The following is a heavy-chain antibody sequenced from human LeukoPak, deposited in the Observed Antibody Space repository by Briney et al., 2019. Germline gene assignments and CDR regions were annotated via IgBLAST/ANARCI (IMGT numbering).Heavy chain of an antibody. V-gene: IGHV3-23*01. CDR3: AKNQYYDFWSGYGGGYFDY. D-gene: IGHD3-3*01. J-gene: IGHJ4*02. Sequence: GGSLRLTCAASGFTFSSYAMSWVRQAPGKGLEWVSAISDSGGSTYYADSVKGRFTISRDNSKNTLYLQMNSLRAEDTAVYYCAKNQYYDFWSGYGGGYFDYWGQGTLVTVSS. CDR2: ISDSGGST. CDR1: GFTFSSYA.